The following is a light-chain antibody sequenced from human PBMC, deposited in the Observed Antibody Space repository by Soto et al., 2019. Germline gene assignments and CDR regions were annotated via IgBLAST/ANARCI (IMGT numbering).Light chain of an antibody. CDR2: WAS. J-gene: IGKJ1*01. CDR3: QQYYSSVT. CDR1: QNLLYSSNNKNY. Sequence: DIVMTQSPDSLAVSLGERATINCTSSQNLLYSSNNKNYLAWYQQKPGQPPKLLLFWASNRESGVPARFSGGGSGTHFTLTISSLQAEDVAVYYCQQYYSSVTFGQGTKVEIK. V-gene: IGKV4-1*01.